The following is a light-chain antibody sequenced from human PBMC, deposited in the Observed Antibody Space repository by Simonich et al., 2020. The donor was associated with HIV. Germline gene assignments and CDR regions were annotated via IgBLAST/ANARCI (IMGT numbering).Light chain of an antibody. J-gene: IGKJ1*01. CDR1: QSLVHMDGNTY. CDR2: KVS. CDR3: MQALQTPQT. Sequence: DVVMTQSPLSLPVTLGQPASISCRSSQSLVHMDGNTYLNWFQQRPGQSPRRLFYKVSNRDSGVPDRFSGSGSGTDFTLKISRVEAEDVGIYYCMQALQTPQTFGQGTKVEIK. V-gene: IGKV2-30*02.